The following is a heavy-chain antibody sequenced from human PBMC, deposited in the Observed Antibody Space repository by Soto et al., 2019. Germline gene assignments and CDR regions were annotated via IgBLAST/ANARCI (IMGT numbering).Heavy chain of an antibody. Sequence: QVQLVQSGAEVKKPGASVKVSCKPSGYTFSSHGLSWVRQAPGQGLEWLGWISTWSGDTNYAQKFQGRVTMTIDRGTHTAYMEVKSLRADDTAVYYCARDYTITREDCFDPWGKGTLVTVSS. CDR2: ISTWSGDT. CDR1: GYTFSSHG. V-gene: IGHV1-18*01. J-gene: IGHJ5*02. D-gene: IGHD3-10*01. CDR3: ARDYTITREDCFDP.